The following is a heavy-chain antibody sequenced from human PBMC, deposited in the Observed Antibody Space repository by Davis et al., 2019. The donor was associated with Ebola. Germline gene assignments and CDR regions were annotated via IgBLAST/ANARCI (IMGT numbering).Heavy chain of an antibody. D-gene: IGHD3-10*01. CDR2: ISGSSRYI. V-gene: IGHV3-21*01. CDR3: AKLPSGSYWMY. J-gene: IGHJ4*02. Sequence: GESLKISCAASGFSFSDYTMDWVRQAPGTRPEWVSSISGSSRYIYYADSLKGRFSISRDNAKNSLYLQMHSLRVEDTAVYYCAKLPSGSYWMYWGQGTLVTVSS. CDR1: GFSFSDYT.